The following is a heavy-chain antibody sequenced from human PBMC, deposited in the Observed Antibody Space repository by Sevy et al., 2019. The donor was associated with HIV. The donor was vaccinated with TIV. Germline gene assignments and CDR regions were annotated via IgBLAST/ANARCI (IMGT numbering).Heavy chain of an antibody. CDR1: GFTFSSYW. CDR2: IKQDGSEK. J-gene: IGHJ4*02. D-gene: IGHD4-4*01. Sequence: GGSLRLSCAASGFTFSSYWMSWVRQAPGKGLEWVANIKQDGSEKYYVDSVKGRFTISRDNAKNSLYLQMNSLRAEDTAVYYCARAITRGVDYSDYFDYWGQGTLVTVSS. CDR3: ARAITRGVDYSDYFDY. V-gene: IGHV3-7*01.